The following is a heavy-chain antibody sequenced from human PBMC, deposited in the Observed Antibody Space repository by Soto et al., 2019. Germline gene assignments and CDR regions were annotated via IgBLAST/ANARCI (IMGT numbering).Heavy chain of an antibody. D-gene: IGHD2-21*01. J-gene: IGHJ4*02. CDR3: AKRAVVVSSPGNYFDY. Sequence: GGSLRLSCAASGFTVSSYSMNWVRQAPGKGLEWVSAIVASGGTTYYADSVKGRFTISRDNSKNTPYLQMNSLRAEDTAVYYCAKRAVVVSSPGNYFDYWGQGTLVTVSS. V-gene: IGHV3-23*01. CDR2: IVASGGTT. CDR1: GFTVSSYS.